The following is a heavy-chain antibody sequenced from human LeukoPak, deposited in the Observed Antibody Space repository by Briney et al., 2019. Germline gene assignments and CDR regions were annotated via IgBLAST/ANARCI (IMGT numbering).Heavy chain of an antibody. CDR1: GFTFSSYS. D-gene: IGHD6-13*01. V-gene: IGHV3-21*01. J-gene: IGHJ4*02. CDR2: ISSSSSYI. CDR3: ARVSKAAAGTGDY. Sequence: LGGSLRLSCAASGFTFSSYSMNWVRQAPGKGLEWVSSISSSSSYIYYADSVKGRFTISRDNAKNSLYLQMNSLRAEDTAVYYCARVSKAAAGTGDYWGQGTLVTVSS.